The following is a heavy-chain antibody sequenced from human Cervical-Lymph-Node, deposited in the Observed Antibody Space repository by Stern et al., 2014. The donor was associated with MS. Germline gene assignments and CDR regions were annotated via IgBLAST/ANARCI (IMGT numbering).Heavy chain of an antibody. J-gene: IGHJ4*02. CDR3: ARQRSGARFDN. CDR2: IYPGDADI. Sequence: VQLGQSGAEVRTPGESLKISCKSSGYIFTNYWIAWVRQMPGKCLEWMGIIYPGDADIRYNPSFQGQVTISGDKSISTAFLQWTSLKASDSAIYYCARQRSGARFDNWGQGTRVTVSS. V-gene: IGHV5-51*01. D-gene: IGHD1-26*01. CDR1: GYIFTNYW.